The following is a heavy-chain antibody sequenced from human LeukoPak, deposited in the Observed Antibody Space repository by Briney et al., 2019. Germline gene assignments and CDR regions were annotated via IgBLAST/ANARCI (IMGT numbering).Heavy chain of an antibody. CDR3: ARDAPSPREGVVVTAIHAFDI. Sequence: VASVKVSCKASGGTFSSYAISWVRQAPGQGLEWMGRIIPILGIANYAQKFQGRVTITADKSTSTDYMELSSLRSEDTAVYYCARDAPSPREGVVVTAIHAFDIWGQGTMVTVSS. CDR1: GGTFSSYA. CDR2: IIPILGIA. J-gene: IGHJ3*02. D-gene: IGHD2-21*02. V-gene: IGHV1-69*04.